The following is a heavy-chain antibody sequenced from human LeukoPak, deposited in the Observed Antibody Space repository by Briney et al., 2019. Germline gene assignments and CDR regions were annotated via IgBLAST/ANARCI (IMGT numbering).Heavy chain of an antibody. D-gene: IGHD3-10*01. J-gene: IGHJ5*02. CDR3: ARGGYYYGSGSSYNWFDP. CDR1: GGSISSSNW. Sequence: SGTLSLTCAVSGGSISSSNWWSWVRQPPGKGLDWIGRIYPSGSTNYNPSLKSRVTMSVDTSQNQFSLKLSSVTAADTAVYYCARGGYYYGSGSSYNWFDPWGQGTLVTVSS. V-gene: IGHV4-4*02. CDR2: IYPSGST.